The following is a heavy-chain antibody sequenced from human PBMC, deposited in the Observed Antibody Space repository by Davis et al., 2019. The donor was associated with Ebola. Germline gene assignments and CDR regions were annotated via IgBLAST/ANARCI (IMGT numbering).Heavy chain of an antibody. D-gene: IGHD4/OR15-4a*01. V-gene: IGHV3-48*04. CDR2: ISSSGSTI. J-gene: IGHJ6*02. CDR1: GFTFSGSA. CDR3: ARRLSSAYYYYGMDV. Sequence: PGGSLRLSCAASGFTFSGSAMHWVRQAPGKGLEWVSYISSSGSTIYYADSVKGRFTISRDNAKNSLYLQMNSLRAEDTAVYYCARRLSSAYYYYGMDVWGQGTTVTVSS.